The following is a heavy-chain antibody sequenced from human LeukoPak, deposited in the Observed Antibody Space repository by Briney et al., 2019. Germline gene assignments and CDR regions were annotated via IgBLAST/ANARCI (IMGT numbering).Heavy chain of an antibody. CDR2: IYYSGST. CDR1: GGSISSYY. V-gene: IGHV4-59*01. J-gene: IGHJ4*02. D-gene: IGHD4-17*01. Sequence: SETLSLTCTVSGGSISSYYWSWIRQPPGKGLEWIGYIYYSGSTNYNPSLKSRVTISVDTSKNQFSLKLSSVTAADTAVYYCASIGNPDPDYAVDYWGQGTLVTVSS. CDR3: ASIGNPDPDYAVDY.